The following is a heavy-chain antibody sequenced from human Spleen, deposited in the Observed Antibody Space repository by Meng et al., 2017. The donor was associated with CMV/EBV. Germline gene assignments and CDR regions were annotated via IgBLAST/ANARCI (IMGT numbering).Heavy chain of an antibody. Sequence: DYNIHWLRQAPGQGLEWMGWINPKSGGTNYAQNFQGRVTMTRDTSITTAYMELSDLRSDDTAVFYCARADRIVIGPGGGNYYYLDVWGQGTTVTVSS. V-gene: IGHV1-2*02. CDR3: ARADRIVIGPGGGNYYYLDV. CDR1: DYN. J-gene: IGHJ6*02. D-gene: IGHD2-2*01. CDR2: INPKSGGT.